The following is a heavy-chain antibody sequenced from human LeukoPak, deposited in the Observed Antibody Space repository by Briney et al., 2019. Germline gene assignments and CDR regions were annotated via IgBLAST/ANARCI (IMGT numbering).Heavy chain of an antibody. Sequence: PSVKVSCTASGYTFAIFGINWGRHAPGQGLEWMGCINTYNVTTNSTQRVQSRVTLTTDPSTGTAYMEQRSLRSDDTAVYYRARDDGDYWGQGTLVIVSS. CDR2: INTYNVTT. CDR1: GYTFAIFG. J-gene: IGHJ4*02. CDR3: ARDDGDY. V-gene: IGHV1-18*01.